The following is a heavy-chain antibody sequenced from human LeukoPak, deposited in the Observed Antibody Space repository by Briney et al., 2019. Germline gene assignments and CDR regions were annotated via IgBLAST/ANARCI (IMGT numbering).Heavy chain of an antibody. V-gene: IGHV3-30-3*01. J-gene: IGHJ4*02. CDR2: ISYDGSNK. CDR1: GFTFSSYA. Sequence: PGGSLRLSCAASGFTFSSYAMHWVRQAPGKGLEWVAVISYDGSNKYYADSVKGRFTISRDNSKNTLYLQMNSLRAEDTAVYYCAAVDTAMVPPFDYWGQGTLVTVSS. CDR3: AAVDTAMVPPFDY. D-gene: IGHD5-18*01.